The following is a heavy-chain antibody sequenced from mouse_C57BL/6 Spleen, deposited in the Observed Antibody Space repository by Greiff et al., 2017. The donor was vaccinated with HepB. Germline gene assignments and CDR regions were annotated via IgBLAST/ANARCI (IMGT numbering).Heavy chain of an antibody. V-gene: IGHV1-26*01. CDR3: ARSEEGYFDV. Sequence: VQLQQSGPELVKPGASVKISCKASGYTFTDYYMNWVKQSHGKSLEWIGDINPNNGGTSYNQKFKGKATLTVDKSSSTAYMELRSLTSEDSAVYYCARSEEGYFDVWGTGTTVTVSS. CDR1: GYTFTDYY. CDR2: INPNNGGT. J-gene: IGHJ1*03.